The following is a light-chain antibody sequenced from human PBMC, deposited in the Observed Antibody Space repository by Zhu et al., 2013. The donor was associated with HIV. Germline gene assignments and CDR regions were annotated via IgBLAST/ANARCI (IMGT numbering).Light chain of an antibody. V-gene: IGKV4-1*01. J-gene: IGKJ3*01. Sequence: DIVMTQSPDSLAVSLGERATINCKSSQSVLYSSNNKNYLAWYQQKPGQPPKLLIYWASTRESGVPDRFSGSGSGTDFTLTISRLEPEDFAVYYCQHYGSSPPRFTFGPGTKVDIK. CDR3: QHYGSSPPRFT. CDR2: WAS. CDR1: QSVLYSSNNKNY.